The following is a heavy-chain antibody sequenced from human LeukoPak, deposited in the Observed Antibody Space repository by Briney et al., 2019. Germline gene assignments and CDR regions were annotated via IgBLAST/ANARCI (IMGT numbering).Heavy chain of an antibody. V-gene: IGHV3-7*01. CDR1: GFTFSSYS. D-gene: IGHD6-13*01. CDR3: ARYGSSWYFRYGDY. CDR2: IKQDGSEK. J-gene: IGHJ4*02. Sequence: GGSLRLSCAASGFTFSSYSLNWVRQAPGKGLEWVANIKQDGSEKYYVDSVKGRFTISRDNAKNSLYLQMNSLRAEDTAVYYCARYGSSWYFRYGDYWGQGTLVTVSS.